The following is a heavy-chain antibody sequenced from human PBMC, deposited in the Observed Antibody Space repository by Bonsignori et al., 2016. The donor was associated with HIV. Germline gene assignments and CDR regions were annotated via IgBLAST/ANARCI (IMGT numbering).Heavy chain of an antibody. J-gene: IGHJ4*02. CDR3: ARGVLGATKFDY. Sequence: WIRQPPGKGLEWIGEINHSGSTNYNPSLKSRVTISVDTSKNQFSLKLSSVTAADTAVYYCARGVLGATKFDYWGQGTLVTVSS. CDR2: INHSGST. D-gene: IGHD1-26*01. V-gene: IGHV4-34*01.